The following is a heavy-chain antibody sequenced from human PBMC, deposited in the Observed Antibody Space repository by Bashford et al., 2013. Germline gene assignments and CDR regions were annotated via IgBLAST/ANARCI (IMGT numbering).Heavy chain of an antibody. CDR3: ARGPYCISSIGCPGAFDL. CDR2: TSFDGSVK. V-gene: IGHV3-30*03. D-gene: IGHD2-2*01. Sequence: GSLRLSCAASGFTFGIYVMNWVRQAPDKGLEWVAVTSFDGSVKYYAASVKGRFSISRDNTKNTLFLQMDSLKAEDTAVYYCARGPYCISSIGCPGAFDLVGPRDNGHRLL. CDR1: GFTFGIYV. J-gene: IGHJ3*01.